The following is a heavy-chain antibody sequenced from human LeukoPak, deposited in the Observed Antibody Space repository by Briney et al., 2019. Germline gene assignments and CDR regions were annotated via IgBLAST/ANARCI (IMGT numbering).Heavy chain of an antibody. Sequence: SETLSLTCAVSGYSISSGYYWGWIRQPPGKGLEWIGSIYHSGSTYYNPPLKGRVTISVDTSKNQFSLKLSSVTAADTAVYYCARHKARLRFLEWFPLGVDYWGQGTLVTVSS. CDR2: IYHSGST. V-gene: IGHV4-38-2*01. CDR1: GYSISSGYY. J-gene: IGHJ4*02. CDR3: ARHKARLRFLEWFPLGVDY. D-gene: IGHD3-3*01.